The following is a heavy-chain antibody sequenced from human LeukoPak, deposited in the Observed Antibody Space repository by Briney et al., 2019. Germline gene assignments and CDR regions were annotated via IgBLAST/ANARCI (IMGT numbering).Heavy chain of an antibody. CDR3: ASGDALGAFDI. J-gene: IGHJ3*02. V-gene: IGHV3-30*03. CDR1: GFTFSSYG. D-gene: IGHD2-2*01. CDR2: ISYDGSNK. Sequence: GGSLRLSCAASGFTFSSYGMHWVRQAPGKGLEWVAVISYDGSNKYCADSVKGRFTISRDNSKNTLYLQMNSLRAEDTAVYYCASGDALGAFDIWGQGTMVTVSS.